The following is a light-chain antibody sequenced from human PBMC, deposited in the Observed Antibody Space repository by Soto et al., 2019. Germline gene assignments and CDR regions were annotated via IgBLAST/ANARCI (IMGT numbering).Light chain of an antibody. CDR1: SSDVGSYNL. CDR2: EGS. CDR3: SSYAGRVV. Sequence: HSVLTQPASVSGSPGQSITISCTGTSSDVGSYNLVSWYQQHPGKAPKLMIYEGSKRPSGVSNRFSGSKSGNTASLTISGLQAEDEADYYCSSYAGRVVFGGGTKLTVL. V-gene: IGLV2-23*01. J-gene: IGLJ2*01.